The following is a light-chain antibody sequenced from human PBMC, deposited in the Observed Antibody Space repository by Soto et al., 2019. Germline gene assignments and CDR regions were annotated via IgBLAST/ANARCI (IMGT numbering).Light chain of an antibody. Sequence: AIQMTQSPSSLSASLGDRVTITCRASQGISGDLAWYQQKPGKAPKLLISATSTLQSGVPSRFSGRGSGTNFTLTISSLQPEDFATYYCIQDFISPLTVGQGTKVEL. CDR2: ATS. V-gene: IGKV1-6*01. CDR1: QGISGD. J-gene: IGKJ1*01. CDR3: IQDFISPLT.